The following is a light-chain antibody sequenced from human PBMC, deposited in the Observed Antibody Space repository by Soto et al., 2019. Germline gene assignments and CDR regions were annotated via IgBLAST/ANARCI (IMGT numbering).Light chain of an antibody. J-gene: IGLJ1*01. CDR3: CSYAGSYTLLSF. CDR2: DVS. CDR1: SSDVGDYNY. Sequence: QSVLTQPRSVSGSPGQSVTISCTGTSSDVGDYNYVSWYQQHPGKAPKLMIYDVSKRPSGVPDRFSGSKSGNTASLTISGLQAEDEADFYCCSYAGSYTLLSFFGTGSKVTVL. V-gene: IGLV2-11*01.